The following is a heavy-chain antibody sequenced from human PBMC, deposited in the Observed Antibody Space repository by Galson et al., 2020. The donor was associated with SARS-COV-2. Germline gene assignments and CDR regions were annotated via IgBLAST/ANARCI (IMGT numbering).Heavy chain of an antibody. J-gene: IGHJ3*02. CDR2: ISHSGGT. CDR1: GTSISSGSYS. CDR3: ARLHYGEYAPEAFDI. Sequence: SETLSLTCAVSGTSISSGSYSWNWIRQPPGKGLVWIGYISHSGGTYYNPSLKSRVTISGDRSTNQFSLRLSSVTAADTAVYYCARLHYGEYAPEAFDIWGPGTRVTVAS. D-gene: IGHD4-17*01. V-gene: IGHV4-30-2*01.